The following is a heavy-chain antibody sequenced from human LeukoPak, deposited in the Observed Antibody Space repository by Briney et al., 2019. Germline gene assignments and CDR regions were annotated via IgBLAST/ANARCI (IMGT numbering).Heavy chain of an antibody. CDR1: GGSFSGYF. J-gene: IGHJ4*02. V-gene: IGHV4-34*01. Sequence: SETLSLTCAVYGGSFSGYFWSWIRQPPGKGLQWIGEISHSGSTNYNPSLKSRVTISVDTSKNQFSLKLSSVTAADTAVYYCASWGATHHYFDYWGQGTLVTVSS. CDR2: ISHSGST. CDR3: ASWGATHHYFDY. D-gene: IGHD1-26*01.